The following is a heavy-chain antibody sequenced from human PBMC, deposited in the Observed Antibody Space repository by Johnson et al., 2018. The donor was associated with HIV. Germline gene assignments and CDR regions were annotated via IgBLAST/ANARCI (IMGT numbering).Heavy chain of an antibody. CDR2: IWYDGSGK. CDR3: AKDVGNYWPNAFDI. Sequence: QVQLVESGGGVVQPGRSLRLSCAASGFTFSNFGMHWVRQAPGKGLEWVAVIWYDGSGKYYADSVNGRFTISRDNSKNTLYLQMNSLRAEDTGVYYCAKDVGNYWPNAFDIWGQGTTVAVSS. CDR1: GFTFSNFG. V-gene: IGHV3-33*06. J-gene: IGHJ3*02. D-gene: IGHD3-22*01.